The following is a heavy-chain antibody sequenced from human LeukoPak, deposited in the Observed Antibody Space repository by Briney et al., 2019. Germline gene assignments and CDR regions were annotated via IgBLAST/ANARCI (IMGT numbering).Heavy chain of an antibody. V-gene: IGHV4-38-2*02. CDR2: IYHSGST. J-gene: IGHJ3*02. D-gene: IGHD2-15*01. CDR1: GYSISSGYY. CDR3: ARVYCSGGSCYSGKDAFDI. Sequence: SETLSLTCTVSGYSISSGYYWGWIRQPPGKGLEWIGSIYHSGSTYYNPSLKSQVTISVDTSKNQFSLKLSSVTAADTAVYYCARVYCSGGSCYSGKDAFDIWGQGTMVTVSS.